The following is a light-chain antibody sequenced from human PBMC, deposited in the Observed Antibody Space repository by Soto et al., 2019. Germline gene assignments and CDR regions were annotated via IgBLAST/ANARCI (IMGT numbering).Light chain of an antibody. CDR1: RDISNS. Sequence: DIQMTQSPSSVSASVGDRLTITCRASRDISNSLAWYQQTPGKAPKLLLRGASSLHRGVPSRFSGGGAGTEFTLTISSLESGDSGTYHCQQYATYAPSTFGQGTKVDIK. CDR3: QQYATYAPST. V-gene: IGKV1-12*01. J-gene: IGKJ1*01. CDR2: GAS.